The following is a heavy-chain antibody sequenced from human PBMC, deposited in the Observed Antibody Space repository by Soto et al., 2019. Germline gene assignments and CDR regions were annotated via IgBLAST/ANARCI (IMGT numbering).Heavy chain of an antibody. D-gene: IGHD2-15*01. CDR1: GFSLSTSGVG. CDR3: AYLPCSGGSCYWFAYSGMDV. J-gene: IGHJ6*02. Sequence: QITLKESGPTLVKPTQTLTLTCTFSGFSLSTSGVGVAWIRQPPGKALEWLALIYWDDDKRYRQSLETRLTITKYTSKNQVVLTMTNIDAVDTATYYCAYLPCSGGSCYWFAYSGMDVWGQGTTVTVSS. CDR2: IYWDDDK. V-gene: IGHV2-5*02.